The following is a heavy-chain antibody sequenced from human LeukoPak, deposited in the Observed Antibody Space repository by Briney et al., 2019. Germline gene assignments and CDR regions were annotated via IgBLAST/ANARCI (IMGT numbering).Heavy chain of an antibody. CDR2: IYYSGST. Sequence: SETLSLTCTVSGGSISNKYWSWIRQPPGKGLEWIGYIYYSGSTNYNPSLKSRVTILVDTSKNQFSLKLSSVTAADTAVYYCARGERVYYYYMDVWGKGTTVTISS. CDR3: ARGERVYYYYMDV. J-gene: IGHJ6*03. V-gene: IGHV4-59*01. CDR1: GGSISNKY.